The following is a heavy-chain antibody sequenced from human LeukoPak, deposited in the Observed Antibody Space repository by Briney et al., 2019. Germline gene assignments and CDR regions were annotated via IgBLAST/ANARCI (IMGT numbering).Heavy chain of an antibody. CDR1: GYTFTSYD. Sequence: GASVKVSCKASGYTFTSYDINWVRQAPGQGLEWMGWMNPNSGDTGYPQKFQGRVTMTRDTSITTAYMELSRLRSDDTAVYYCARGRSGYDLDFDYWGQGTLVTVSS. V-gene: IGHV1-8*01. CDR2: MNPNSGDT. J-gene: IGHJ4*02. D-gene: IGHD5-12*01. CDR3: ARGRSGYDLDFDY.